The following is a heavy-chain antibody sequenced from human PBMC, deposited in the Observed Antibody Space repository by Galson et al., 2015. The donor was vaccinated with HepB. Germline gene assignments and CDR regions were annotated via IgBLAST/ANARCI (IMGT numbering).Heavy chain of an antibody. CDR1: GFSLSSSGVG. J-gene: IGHJ4*02. V-gene: IGHV2-5*02. CDR2: TYWDDDE. CDR3: ARNRYSGSYGYYFDS. Sequence: PALVKPTQTLTLTCTFSGFSLSSSGVGVGWIRPAPGKVPEWLALTYWDDDERYSPSLKSRLTIATDTSKNQVVLTMTNMDPVDTATYYCARNRYSGSYGYYFDSWGQGTLVTVSS. D-gene: IGHD1-26*01.